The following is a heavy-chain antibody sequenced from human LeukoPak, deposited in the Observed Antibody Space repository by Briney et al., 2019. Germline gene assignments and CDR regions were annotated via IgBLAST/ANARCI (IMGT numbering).Heavy chain of an antibody. V-gene: IGHV3-7*01. CDR3: ARDVRVSLDY. CDR1: GFTFSTYW. J-gene: IGHJ4*02. D-gene: IGHD3-10*02. Sequence: GGSLRLSCAASGFTFSTYWMAWVRQAPGKGLEWVANIKGDESARHQADSVKGRFTISRDNAKKSVYLQMNSLRGEDTAVYYCARDVRVSLDYWGQGTLVTVSS. CDR2: IKGDESAR.